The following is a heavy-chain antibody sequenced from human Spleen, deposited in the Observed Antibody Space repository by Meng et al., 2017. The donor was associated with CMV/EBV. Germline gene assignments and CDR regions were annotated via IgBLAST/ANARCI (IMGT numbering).Heavy chain of an antibody. CDR3: ARVSGSLHVAMGGAYYYYGMDV. J-gene: IGHJ6*02. Sequence: GESLKISCAASGFTFSSYGIHWVRQAPGKGLEWVAFVRHDESDKYYADSVKGRFIISRENSKNTLSLQMNSLRGDDTAVYYCARVSGSLHVAMGGAYYYYGMDVWGQGTTVTVSS. CDR1: GFTFSSYG. D-gene: IGHD1-26*01. CDR2: VRHDESDK. V-gene: IGHV3-30*02.